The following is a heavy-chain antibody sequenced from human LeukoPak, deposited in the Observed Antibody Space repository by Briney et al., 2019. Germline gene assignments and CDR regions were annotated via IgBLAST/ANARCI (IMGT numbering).Heavy chain of an antibody. CDR3: ARKKRVDTDSIMVYYYYAMDV. CDR2: IWYDGSNK. CDR1: GLTFGSYG. J-gene: IGHJ6*02. Sequence: GSLRLSCAASGLTFGSYGMHWVRQAPGKGLEWVAVIWYDGSNKYYADSVKGRFTISRDNSKKTLYLQMNNLRAEDTAVYYCARKKRVDTDSIMVYYYYAMDVWGQGTTVTVSS. D-gene: IGHD5-18*01. V-gene: IGHV3-33*01.